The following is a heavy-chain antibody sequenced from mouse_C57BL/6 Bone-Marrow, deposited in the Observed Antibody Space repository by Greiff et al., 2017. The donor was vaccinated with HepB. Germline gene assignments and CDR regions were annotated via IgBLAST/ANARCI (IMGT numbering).Heavy chain of an antibody. CDR3: SRRGLRRGGY. V-gene: IGHV1-81*01. Sequence: VQLKESGAELARPGASVKLSCKASGYTFTSYGISWVKQRTGQGLEWIGAIYPRSGNTYYNEKFKGKATLTADKSSSTAYMELRSLTSEDSAVYFCSRRGLRRGGYWGQGTTLTVSS. J-gene: IGHJ2*01. CDR1: GYTFTSYG. CDR2: IYPRSGNT. D-gene: IGHD2-4*01.